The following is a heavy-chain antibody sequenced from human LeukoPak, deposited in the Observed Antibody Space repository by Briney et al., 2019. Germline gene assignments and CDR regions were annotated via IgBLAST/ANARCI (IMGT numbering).Heavy chain of an antibody. J-gene: IGHJ4*02. D-gene: IGHD5-18*01. Sequence: SETLSLTCTVSGGSISGYYWSWIRQPPGKGLEWIGYIYYSGSTNYNPSLKSRVTISVDTSKNQFSLKLSSVTAADTAVYYCARHFPTSYSYGYFDYWGQGTLVTVSS. CDR2: IYYSGST. CDR1: GGSISGYY. V-gene: IGHV4-59*08. CDR3: ARHFPTSYSYGYFDY.